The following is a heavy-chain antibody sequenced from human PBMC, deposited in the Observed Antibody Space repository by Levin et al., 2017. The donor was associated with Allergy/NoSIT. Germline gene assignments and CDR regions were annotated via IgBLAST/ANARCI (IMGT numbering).Heavy chain of an antibody. D-gene: IGHD3-16*01. CDR1: GYTFTNYA. V-gene: IGHV1-18*01. J-gene: IGHJ4*02. CDR2: ISAYNGNT. Sequence: GASVKVSCEASGYTFTNYAISWVRQAPGQGLEWMGWISAYNGNTNYAQKLQGRVTMTTDISTSTAYMELRSLRSDDTAVYYCARDVGGPRDYWGQGTLVTVSS. CDR3: ARDVGGPRDY.